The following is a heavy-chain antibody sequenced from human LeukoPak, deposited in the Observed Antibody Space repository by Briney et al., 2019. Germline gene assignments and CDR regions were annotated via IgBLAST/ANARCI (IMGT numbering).Heavy chain of an antibody. Sequence: SETLSLTCSVSGGSLSNYYWNWIRQPPGKGLEWIGSMYYGGSTNHNPSLKSRVTISVDTSENQFSLKVSSVTAADTAVYYCARHRGSSWYESFDYWGQGILVTVSS. CDR3: ARHRGSSWYESFDY. J-gene: IGHJ4*02. CDR1: GGSLSNYY. D-gene: IGHD6-13*01. V-gene: IGHV4-59*08. CDR2: MYYGGST.